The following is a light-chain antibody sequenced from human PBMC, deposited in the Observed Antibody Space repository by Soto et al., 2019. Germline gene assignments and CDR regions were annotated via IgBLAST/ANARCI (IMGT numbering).Light chain of an antibody. CDR1: SSDVGSYNS. CDR3: SSDAGNLVV. V-gene: IGLV2-8*01. J-gene: IGLJ2*01. Sequence: QSVLTQPPSASGCPGQSVSISCTGASSDVGSYNSVSWYQQFPGKAPKLIIYEVTNRPAGVPDRFSGSKSANTASLTVSGLQAEDEADYFCSSDAGNLVVFGAGTKLTVL. CDR2: EVT.